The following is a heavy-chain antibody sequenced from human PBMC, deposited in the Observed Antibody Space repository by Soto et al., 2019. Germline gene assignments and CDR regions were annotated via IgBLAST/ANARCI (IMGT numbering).Heavy chain of an antibody. CDR3: ARDSDSGSYSGFDY. J-gene: IGHJ4*02. CDR1: GFTFSSYA. Sequence: QVQLVESGGGVVQPGRSLRLSCAASGFTFSSYAMHWVSQAPGKGLEWVAVISYDGSNKYYADSVKGRFTISRDNSKNTLYLQMNSLRAEDTAVYYCARDSDSGSYSGFDYWGQGTLVTVSS. V-gene: IGHV3-30-3*01. CDR2: ISYDGSNK. D-gene: IGHD1-26*01.